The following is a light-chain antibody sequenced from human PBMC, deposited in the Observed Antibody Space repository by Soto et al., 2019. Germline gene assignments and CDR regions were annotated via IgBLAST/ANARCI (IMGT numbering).Light chain of an antibody. CDR2: GAS. J-gene: IGKJ5*01. Sequence: EIIMTQSPATLSVSPGERVTLSCRASQSISGNLAWYQHKPGQAPRLLISGASARATGFPARFSGSGSGTDFTLTISSLEPEDFAVYYCQQRSNWPSITFGQGTRLEIK. V-gene: IGKV3-15*01. CDR3: QQRSNWPSIT. CDR1: QSISGN.